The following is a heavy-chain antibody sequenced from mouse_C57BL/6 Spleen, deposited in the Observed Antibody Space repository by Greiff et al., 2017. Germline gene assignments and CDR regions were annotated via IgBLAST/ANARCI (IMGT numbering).Heavy chain of an antibody. Sequence: QVQLQQPGAELVKPGASVKMSCKASGYTFTSYWITWVKQRPGQGLEWIGDIYPGSGSTNYNEKFKSKATLTVDTSSSTAYMQLSSLTSKDSAVYYCARGTANWRAMDYWGQGTSVTVSS. CDR2: IYPGSGST. D-gene: IGHD3-3*01. CDR1: GYTFTSYW. CDR3: ARGTANWRAMDY. J-gene: IGHJ4*01. V-gene: IGHV1-55*01.